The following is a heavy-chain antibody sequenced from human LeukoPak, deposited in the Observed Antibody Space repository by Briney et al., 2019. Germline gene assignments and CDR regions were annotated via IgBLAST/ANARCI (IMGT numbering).Heavy chain of an antibody. D-gene: IGHD3-10*01. V-gene: IGHV3-9*01. CDR2: ISWNSGSI. Sequence: GGSLRLSCAASGFTFDDYAMHWVRQAPGKGLEWVSGISWNSGSIGYADSVKGRFTISRDNAQNSLYLQMNSLRAEDTALYYCAKASDGSGSYYNNWFDPWGQGTLVTVSS. J-gene: IGHJ5*02. CDR3: AKASDGSGSYYNNWFDP. CDR1: GFTFDDYA.